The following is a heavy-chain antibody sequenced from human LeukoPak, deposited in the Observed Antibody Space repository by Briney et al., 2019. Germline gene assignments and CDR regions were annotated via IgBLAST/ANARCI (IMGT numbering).Heavy chain of an antibody. V-gene: IGHV3-23*01. CDR3: ARDLRAPYCGGDCYYFDY. CDR2: ITGDTGST. J-gene: IGHJ4*02. D-gene: IGHD2-21*02. Sequence: PGGSLRLSCAASGFTFSSNAMSWVRQAPGKGLEWVSVITGDTGSTYYADSVKGRFTISRDNSKNTLYLQMNSLRAEDTAVYYCARDLRAPYCGGDCYYFDYWGQGTLVTVSS. CDR1: GFTFSSNA.